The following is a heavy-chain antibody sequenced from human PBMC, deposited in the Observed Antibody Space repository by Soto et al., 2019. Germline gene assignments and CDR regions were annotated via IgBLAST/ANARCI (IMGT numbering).Heavy chain of an antibody. CDR3: ARDRYPYYYDSSGYYGF. Sequence: QVQLVESGGGVVQPGRYLRLSCAASGYTFSSYGMHWVRQAPGKGLEWVAVIWYDGSNKYYADSVKGRFTISRDNSKNTLYLQMNSLRAEDTAVYYCARDRYPYYYDSSGYYGFWGQGTLVTVSS. J-gene: IGHJ4*02. V-gene: IGHV3-33*01. D-gene: IGHD3-22*01. CDR1: GYTFSSYG. CDR2: IWYDGSNK.